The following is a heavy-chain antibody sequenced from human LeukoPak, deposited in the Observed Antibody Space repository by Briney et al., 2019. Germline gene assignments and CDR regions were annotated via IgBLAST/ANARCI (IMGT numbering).Heavy chain of an antibody. CDR1: GFTFTSFS. Sequence: PGGSLRLSCSASGFTFTSFSLHWVRLAPGKGLEWVAFISSDGRNKFSADSVRARFTISRDNSNNMLYLQVNSLRTEDTAVYYCARDRKYYFDYWGQGTLVTVSS. J-gene: IGHJ4*02. V-gene: IGHV3-30*04. CDR3: ARDRKYYFDY. CDR2: ISSDGRNK.